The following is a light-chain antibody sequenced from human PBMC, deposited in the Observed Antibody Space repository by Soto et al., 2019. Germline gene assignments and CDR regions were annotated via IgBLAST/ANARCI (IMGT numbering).Light chain of an antibody. CDR3: SSYTSSSTLVV. J-gene: IGLJ2*01. CDR2: DVS. Sequence: QSALTQPASVSGSPGQSITISCTGTSSDVGGYNYVSWYQQLPGKAPKLMIYDVSNRPSGVSNRFSGSKSGNTASLTISGLQAEDEADYYCSSYTSSSTLVVFGGGNKLTVL. CDR1: SSDVGGYNY. V-gene: IGLV2-14*01.